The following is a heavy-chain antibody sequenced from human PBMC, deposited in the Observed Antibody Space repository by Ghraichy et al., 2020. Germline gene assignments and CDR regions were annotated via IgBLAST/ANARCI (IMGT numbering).Heavy chain of an antibody. CDR2: IYSGGTT. V-gene: IGHV3-53*01. J-gene: IGHJ3*02. D-gene: IGHD2-21*01. Sequence: GSLNISCVGSGFDVSINRMSWVRQAPGKGLEWGSAIYSGGTTDYADPVKGRFTFSRDNSKNTVYLQMNSLRVDDTAMYYCARDLWAFDIWGQGTLVTVSS. CDR3: ARDLWAFDI. CDR1: GFDVSINR.